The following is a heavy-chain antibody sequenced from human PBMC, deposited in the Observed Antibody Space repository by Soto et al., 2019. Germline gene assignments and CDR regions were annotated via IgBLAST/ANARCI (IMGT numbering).Heavy chain of an antibody. CDR3: ARVDTAMVTGY. CDR2: IYYSGST. J-gene: IGHJ4*02. Sequence: QLQLQESGPGLVKPSETLSLTCTVSGGSISSSSYYWGWIRQPPGKGLEWIGSIYYSGSTYYNPSLKSRVTISVDTSKNQFSLKLSSVTAADTAVYYCARVDTAMVTGYWGQGTLVTVSS. CDR1: GGSISSSSYY. D-gene: IGHD5-18*01. V-gene: IGHV4-39*01.